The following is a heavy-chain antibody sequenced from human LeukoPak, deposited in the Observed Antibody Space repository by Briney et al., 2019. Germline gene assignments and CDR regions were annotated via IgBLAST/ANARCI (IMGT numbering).Heavy chain of an antibody. D-gene: IGHD3-3*01. V-gene: IGHV3-21*01. J-gene: IGHJ3*02. CDR2: ISSSSSYI. Sequence: GGSLRLSCAASGFTFSSYSMNWVRQAPGKGLEWVSSISSSSSYIYYADSVKGRFTISRDNAKNSLYLQMNSLRAEDTAVYYCARTSGDFWSGYYLGAFDIWGQGTMVTVSS. CDR3: ARTSGDFWSGYYLGAFDI. CDR1: GFTFSSYS.